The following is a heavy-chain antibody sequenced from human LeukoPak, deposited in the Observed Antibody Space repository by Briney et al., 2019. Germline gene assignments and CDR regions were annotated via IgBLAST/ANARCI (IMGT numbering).Heavy chain of an antibody. D-gene: IGHD2-15*01. CDR3: AREVGYCSGGSSYSYFDY. CDR1: GGSFSGYH. J-gene: IGHJ4*02. V-gene: IGHV4-34*01. CDR2: INHSGST. Sequence: SETLSLTCAVYGGSFSGYHWSWIRQPPGKGLEWIGGINHSGSTNYNPSLKSRVTILVDTSKNQFSLKLRSVTAADTAVYYCAREVGYCSGGSSYSYFDYWGQGTLVTVSS.